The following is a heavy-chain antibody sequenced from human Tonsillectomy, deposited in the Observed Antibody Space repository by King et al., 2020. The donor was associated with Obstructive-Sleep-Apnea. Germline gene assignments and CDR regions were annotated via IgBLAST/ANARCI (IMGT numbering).Heavy chain of an antibody. CDR3: AKGARLALMDH. D-gene: IGHD3-9*01. CDR1: GFSFSSLG. V-gene: IGHV3-23*04. CDR2: IGLSVVEK. Sequence: VQLVESGGGLAQPGGSQRLSCAASGFSFSSLGMSWLCQAPGKGLEWVSRIGLSVVEKKYADSVKGRFTISRDNSKNTLHLNMNSLRVEDTAIYFCAKGARLALMDHWGQGTLVTVSS. J-gene: IGHJ4*02.